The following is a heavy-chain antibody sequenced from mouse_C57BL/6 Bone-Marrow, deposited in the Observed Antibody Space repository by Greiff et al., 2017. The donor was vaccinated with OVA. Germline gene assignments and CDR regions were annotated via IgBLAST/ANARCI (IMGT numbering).Heavy chain of an antibody. V-gene: IGHV7-4*01. CDR3: VKAVSSGSSYTWFAY. Sequence: VNLVESGGGLVQPGASLRLSCAASGFTFNDYQMSWVRQAPGKAPEWLALIRNKANGYTTEYTASVKGRFTISRDNSQNVHYLKMNTLRAEDSATYYCVKAVSSGSSYTWFAYWGQGTLVTVSA. D-gene: IGHD1-1*01. CDR2: IRNKANGYTT. CDR1: GFTFNDYQ. J-gene: IGHJ3*01.